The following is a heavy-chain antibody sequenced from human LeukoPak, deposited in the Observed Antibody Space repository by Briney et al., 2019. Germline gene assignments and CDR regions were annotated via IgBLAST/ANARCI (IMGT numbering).Heavy chain of an antibody. D-gene: IGHD1-26*01. CDR3: IRIVGFTLHY. V-gene: IGHV3-15*01. CDR2: LKTKTDGATT. Sequence: PGGSLRLSCAASGLTFSNAWMSWVRQAPGKGLEWVGRLKTKTDGATTDYAAPVKGRFTISRDDSKNTLYLQMNSLKTEDTAVYYCIRIVGFTLHYWGQGTLVTVSS. J-gene: IGHJ4*02. CDR1: GLTFSNAW.